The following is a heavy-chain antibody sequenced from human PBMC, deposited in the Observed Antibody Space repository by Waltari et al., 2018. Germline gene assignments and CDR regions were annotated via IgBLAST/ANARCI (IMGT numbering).Heavy chain of an antibody. CDR2: INPSGGST. J-gene: IGHJ5*02. CDR1: GYTFTSYY. D-gene: IGHD2-15*01. V-gene: IGHV1-46*03. Sequence: QVQLVQSGAEVKKPGASVKVSCKASGYTFTSYYMHWVRQATGQGLEWIGIINPSGGSTSYAQKFQGRVTMTRDTSTSTVYMELSSLRSEDTAVYYCARDKYCSGGSCYDVWFDPWGQGTLDTVSS. CDR3: ARDKYCSGGSCYDVWFDP.